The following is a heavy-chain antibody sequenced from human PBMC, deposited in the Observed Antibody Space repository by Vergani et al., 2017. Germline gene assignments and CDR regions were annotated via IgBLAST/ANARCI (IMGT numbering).Heavy chain of an antibody. J-gene: IGHJ5*02. V-gene: IGHV3-23*01. CDR1: GFTFSNSA. CDR2: ISGHGDRT. D-gene: IGHD3-3*01. CDR3: VRGGRGDHGDFWSRLGP. Sequence: EVHLLESGGGQVEAGGSLRLSCVASGFTFSNSAMSWVRQTSGKGLEWVSAISGHGDRTYYADSVKGRFTISRDNSVDMLSLQMNSLRPDDTAVYYCVRGGRGDHGDFWSRLGPWGQGTRVIVSS.